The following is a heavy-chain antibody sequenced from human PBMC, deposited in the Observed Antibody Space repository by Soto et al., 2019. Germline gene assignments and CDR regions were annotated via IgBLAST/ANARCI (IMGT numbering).Heavy chain of an antibody. J-gene: IGHJ4*02. D-gene: IGHD1-26*01. CDR1: GDSVSSNSAA. CDR3: ARTGGATDS. V-gene: IGHV6-1*01. Sequence: PSQTLSLTCVISGDSVSSNSAAWNWIRQSLSRGFEWLGRTYYRSKWYNEYAVSVKSRITINPDTSKNHFSLQLSSVTPEDTAVYYCARTGGATDSWGQGTLVTVSS. CDR2: TYYRSKWYN.